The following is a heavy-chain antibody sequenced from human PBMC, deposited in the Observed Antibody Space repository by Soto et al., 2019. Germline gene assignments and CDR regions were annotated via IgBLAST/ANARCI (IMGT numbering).Heavy chain of an antibody. V-gene: IGHV1-69*06. D-gene: IGHD6-13*01. CDR2: ITPIFGTA. Sequence: GASVKVSGKTSGDTFNTYTLSWVRQAPGQGLEWMGGITPIFGTADYAPKFQARVTITADRSTKTVYMELSSLRSEDTALYFCARRRIAALNHWFDLWGPGTLVTVSS. J-gene: IGHJ5*02. CDR1: GDTFNTYT. CDR3: ARRRIAALNHWFDL.